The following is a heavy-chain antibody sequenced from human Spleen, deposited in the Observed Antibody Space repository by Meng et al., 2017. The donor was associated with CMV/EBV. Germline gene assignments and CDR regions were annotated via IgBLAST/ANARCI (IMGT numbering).Heavy chain of an antibody. CDR1: GGSISSYF. V-gene: IGHV4-59*01. CDR2: IHDSGTT. J-gene: IGHJ4*02. D-gene: IGHD3/OR15-3a*01. CDR3: ARVGALDWSIFDY. Sequence: SETLSLTCTVSGGSISSYFWTWIRQPPGKGLEWIGYIHDSGTTKYNTSLGSRLTISIDTSKNQFSLDLRSVTAADTAVYYCARVGALDWSIFDYWGQGTLVTVSS.